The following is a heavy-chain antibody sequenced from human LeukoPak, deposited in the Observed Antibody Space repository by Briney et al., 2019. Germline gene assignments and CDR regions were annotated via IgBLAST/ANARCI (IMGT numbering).Heavy chain of an antibody. CDR1: GGSMSSASYY. CDR3: ASQTRHCSGGSCYGGWFDP. Sequence: PSETLSLTCTVSGGSMSSASYYWGWIRQPPGKGLEWIGSMYYSGSTYYNPSLKSRVTISVGTSKNQFSLKLSSVTAADTAVYYCASQTRHCSGGSCYGGWFDPWGQGTLVTVSS. V-gene: IGHV4-39*01. CDR2: MYYSGST. J-gene: IGHJ5*02. D-gene: IGHD2-15*01.